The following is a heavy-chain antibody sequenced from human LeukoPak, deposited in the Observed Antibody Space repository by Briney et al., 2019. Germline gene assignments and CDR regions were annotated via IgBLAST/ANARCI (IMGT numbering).Heavy chain of an antibody. V-gene: IGHV1-18*01. CDR3: ARDEGYSSSWYFGCPRCYYYYYMDV. Sequence: ASVKVSCKASGYTFTSYGISWVRQAPGQGLEWMGWISAYNGNTNYAQKLQGRVTMTTDTSTSTAYMELRSLRSDDTAVYYCARDEGYSSSWYFGCPRCYYYYYMDVWGKGTTVTVSS. CDR2: ISAYNGNT. J-gene: IGHJ6*03. D-gene: IGHD6-13*01. CDR1: GYTFTSYG.